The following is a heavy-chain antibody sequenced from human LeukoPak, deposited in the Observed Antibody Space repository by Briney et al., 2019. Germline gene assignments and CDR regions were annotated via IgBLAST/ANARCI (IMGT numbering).Heavy chain of an antibody. CDR3: ARDGGAGNSAPDNWFDP. J-gene: IGHJ5*02. Sequence: ASVKVSCKASGYTFTSYGISWVRQAPGQGLEWMGWISAYNGNTNYAQKLQGRVTMTTDTSTSTAYMELRSLRSDDTAVYYCARDGGAGNSAPDNWFDPWGQGTLVTVSS. CDR1: GYTFTSYG. D-gene: IGHD4-23*01. V-gene: IGHV1-18*01. CDR2: ISAYNGNT.